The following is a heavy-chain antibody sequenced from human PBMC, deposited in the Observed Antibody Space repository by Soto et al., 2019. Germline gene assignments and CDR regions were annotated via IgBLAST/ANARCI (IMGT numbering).Heavy chain of an antibody. V-gene: IGHV1-18*01. J-gene: IGHJ6*02. D-gene: IGHD2-15*01. Sequence: QVQLVQSGAEVRKPGASVKVSCKASGYTFSTSGMSWLRQAPGQGLEWMGWISTYNGDTNDAPKFQDRVTMTSDTSTSTVYMELRSLRSDDTAVYYCARAGAAPYYYYGMDVWGQWTRVTVSS. CDR2: ISTYNGDT. CDR1: GYTFSTSG. CDR3: ARAGAAPYYYYGMDV.